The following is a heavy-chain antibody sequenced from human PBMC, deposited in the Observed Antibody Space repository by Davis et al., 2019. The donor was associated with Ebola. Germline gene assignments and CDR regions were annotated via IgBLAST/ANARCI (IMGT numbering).Heavy chain of an antibody. CDR3: ARLDYPGGYYGMDV. V-gene: IGHV4-59*08. Sequence: MPSETLSLTCTVPGGSIRSYYWSWTRQPPGKGLEWIGYISYSGSTNYNPSLKSRVTISVDTSKNPFSLKLSSVTAADTAVYYCARLDYPGGYYGMDVWGQGTTVTVSS. CDR1: GGSIRSYY. CDR2: ISYSGST. J-gene: IGHJ6*02. D-gene: IGHD4-11*01.